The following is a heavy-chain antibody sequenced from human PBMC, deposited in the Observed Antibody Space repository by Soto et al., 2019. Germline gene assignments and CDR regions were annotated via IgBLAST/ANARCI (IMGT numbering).Heavy chain of an antibody. Sequence: GGSLRLSCAASGFTFSSYAMTWVRQAPGRGLEWVSGIIGSGASTNYADSVKGRFTVSRDNSKNTLYLQMNSLRAEDTAVYYCAKDRSQWLVPDCDYWGQGTLVTVSS. CDR3: AKDRSQWLVPDCDY. J-gene: IGHJ4*02. CDR1: GFTFSSYA. CDR2: IIGSGAST. V-gene: IGHV3-23*01. D-gene: IGHD6-19*01.